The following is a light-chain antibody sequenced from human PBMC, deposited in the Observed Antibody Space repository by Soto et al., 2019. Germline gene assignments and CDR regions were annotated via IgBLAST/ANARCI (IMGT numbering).Light chain of an antibody. CDR2: DAS. J-gene: IGKJ5*01. Sequence: DIVLTQSPGTLYLSPGERDPLSCRASQSVSSNDLAWYHQKPGQAPRLLIYDASSRPTGIPDRFSGSGSRTDFTLTISRLEPEDFAVYYCQRYGNSPITCGQGTRLEIK. CDR3: QRYGNSPIT. CDR1: QSVSSND. V-gene: IGKV3-20*01.